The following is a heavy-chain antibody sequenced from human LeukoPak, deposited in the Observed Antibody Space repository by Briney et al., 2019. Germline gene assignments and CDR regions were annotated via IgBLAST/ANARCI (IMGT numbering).Heavy chain of an antibody. Sequence: SETLSLTCTVSGDSISSGGHNWSWIRQPAGKGLEWIGRSDISGSTYYNPSLKSRVTISVDTSKNQFSLKLNSVTAADTAVYYCARGKLELTILDYWGQGTLVTVSS. V-gene: IGHV4-61*02. D-gene: IGHD1-7*01. J-gene: IGHJ4*02. CDR3: ARGKLELTILDY. CDR2: SDISGST. CDR1: GDSISSGGHN.